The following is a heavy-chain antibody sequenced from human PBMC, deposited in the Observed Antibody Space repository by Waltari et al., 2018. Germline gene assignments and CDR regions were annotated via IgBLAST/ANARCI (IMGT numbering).Heavy chain of an antibody. V-gene: IGHV3-21*01. CDR1: GFTFSSYS. CDR3: ARDFQVRAPD. J-gene: IGHJ4*02. CDR2: ISSSSSYI. D-gene: IGHD1-1*01. Sequence: EVQLVESGGGLVKPGGSLRLSCAASGFTFSSYSMNWVRQAPGKGLELVSSISSSSSYIYYADSVKGRFTISRDNAKNSLYLQMNSLRAEDTAVYYCARDFQVRAPDWGQGTLVTVSS.